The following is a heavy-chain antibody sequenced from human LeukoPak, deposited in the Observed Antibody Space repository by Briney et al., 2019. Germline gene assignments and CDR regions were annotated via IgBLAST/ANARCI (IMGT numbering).Heavy chain of an antibody. CDR1: EYTFTGYY. D-gene: IGHD2-2*01. CDR2: INPNSGGT. Sequence: ASVKVSCKASEYTFTGYYMHWVRQAPGQGLEWMGWINPNSGGTNYAQKFQGRVTMTRDTSISTACMELSRLRSDDTAVYYCAREHCSSTSCYRLNSWNWFDPWGQGTLVTVSS. J-gene: IGHJ5*02. CDR3: AREHCSSTSCYRLNSWNWFDP. V-gene: IGHV1-2*02.